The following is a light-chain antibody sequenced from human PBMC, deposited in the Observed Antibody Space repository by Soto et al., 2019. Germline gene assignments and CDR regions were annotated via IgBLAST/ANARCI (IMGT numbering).Light chain of an antibody. J-gene: IGKJ1*01. V-gene: IGKV2-28*01. CDR3: MQPLQSWT. CDR2: LGS. Sequence: DIVMTQSPLSVPVTPGEPASISCTSSESLLHSNGNTYLDWYLQKPGQSPQLLIYLGSNRASGVPDRFSGSGSGTDFTLKISRVEAEDVGVYYCMQPLQSWTFGQGTKVDIK. CDR1: ESLLHSNGNTY.